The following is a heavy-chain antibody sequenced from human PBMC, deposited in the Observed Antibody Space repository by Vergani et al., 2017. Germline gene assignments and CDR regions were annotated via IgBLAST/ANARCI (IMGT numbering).Heavy chain of an antibody. V-gene: IGHV3-11*01. CDR3: ARDFCSGYSHYYGMDV. D-gene: IGHD3-3*01. CDR1: GFTFSDYY. CDR2: ISSSGSTI. Sequence: VQLLESGGGLVQPGGSLRLSCAASGFTFSDYYMSWIRQAPGKGLEWVSYISSSGSTIYYADSVKGRFTISRDNAKNSLYLQMNSLRAEDTAVYYCARDFCSGYSHYYGMDVWGQGTTVTVSS. J-gene: IGHJ6*02.